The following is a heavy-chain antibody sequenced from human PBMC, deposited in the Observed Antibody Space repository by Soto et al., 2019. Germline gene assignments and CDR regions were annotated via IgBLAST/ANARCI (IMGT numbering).Heavy chain of an antibody. CDR2: IIPIFGTA. D-gene: IGHD6-19*01. J-gene: IGHJ4*02. V-gene: IGHV1-69*01. CDR3: ERDGSGWYYFDY. Sequence: QVQLVQSGAEVKKPGSSVKVSCKASGGTFRSYAISWVRQAPGQGLEWMGGIIPIFGTANYAQKFQGSVMITADESTSTAYMELSSLRSEDTAVYYCERDGSGWYYFDYWGQGTLVTVSS. CDR1: GGTFRSYA.